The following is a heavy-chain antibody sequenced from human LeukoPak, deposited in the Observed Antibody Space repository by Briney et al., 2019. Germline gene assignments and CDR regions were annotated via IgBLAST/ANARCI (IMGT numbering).Heavy chain of an antibody. V-gene: IGHV3-15*01. CDR1: GFTFPDAW. J-gene: IGHJ1*01. CDR3: VTDGGQLPYYFTY. Sequence: GGSLRLSCAASGFTFPDAWIHWVRQAPGRGLEWVGRIKNRNRGRTTDYAAPVKGRFTISRDDSRDTLYLQMNSLKTEDTAVYYCVTDGGQLPYYFTYWGQGTLVTVSS. CDR2: IKNRNRGRTT. D-gene: IGHD3-3*01.